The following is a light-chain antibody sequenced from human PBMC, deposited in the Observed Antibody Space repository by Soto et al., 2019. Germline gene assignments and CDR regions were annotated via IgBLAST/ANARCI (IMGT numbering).Light chain of an antibody. CDR2: AAS. J-gene: IGKJ4*01. CDR1: QSISSY. Sequence: DIQMTQSPSSLSASVGDRVTITCLASQSISSYLNWYRQRPGKVPKLLIYAASTLQSGVPSRFSGSGSGTDFTLTISSLQPEDVATYYCQKYNSAPLTFGGGTKVDIK. CDR3: QKYNSAPLT. V-gene: IGKV1-27*01.